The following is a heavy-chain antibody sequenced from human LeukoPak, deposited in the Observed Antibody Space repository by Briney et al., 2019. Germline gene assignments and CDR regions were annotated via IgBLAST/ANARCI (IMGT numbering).Heavy chain of an antibody. Sequence: GGSLRLSCAASGFTFNSYAMNWVRQAPGKGLEWVSGISGGGGSTYYADSVKGRFTISRDNSKNTLYLQMNSLRAEDTAVYYCAKDQSYGFDYWGQGTLVTVSS. CDR2: ISGGGGST. V-gene: IGHV3-23*01. CDR3: AKDQSYGFDY. J-gene: IGHJ4*02. CDR1: GFTFNSYA. D-gene: IGHD5-18*01.